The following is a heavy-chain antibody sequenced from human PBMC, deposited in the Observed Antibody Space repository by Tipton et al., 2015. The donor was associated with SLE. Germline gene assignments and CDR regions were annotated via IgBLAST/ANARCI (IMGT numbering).Heavy chain of an antibody. CDR3: ARGHGSGFYSDN. Sequence: VQLVQSGAEVKKPGESLKISCQGSGYTFSSYWIVWVRQRPGKGLEWMGIIYPTDSDIIYSPSLQGQVTISADESTSTAYLQLSSLKAADTAMYYCARGHGSGFYSDNWGQGTLVTVSS. J-gene: IGHJ4*02. V-gene: IGHV5-51*03. CDR2: IYPTDSDI. CDR1: GYTFSSYW. D-gene: IGHD3-22*01.